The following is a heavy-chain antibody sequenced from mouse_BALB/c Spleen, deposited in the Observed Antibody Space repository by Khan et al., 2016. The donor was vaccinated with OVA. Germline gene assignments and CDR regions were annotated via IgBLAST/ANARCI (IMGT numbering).Heavy chain of an antibody. Sequence: QIQLVQSGPELKKPGATVKISCKASGYTFTNYGMNWVKQAPGKGLKWMGWINPYTGEPTYVDDFKGRFAFSLETSASTAYLQINNLKHEDSATYLCASGDYGYFDVWGEGTTVTVSS. V-gene: IGHV9-3-1*01. J-gene: IGHJ1*01. CDR2: INPYTGEP. CDR3: ASGDYGYFDV. CDR1: GYTFTNYG. D-gene: IGHD2-13*01.